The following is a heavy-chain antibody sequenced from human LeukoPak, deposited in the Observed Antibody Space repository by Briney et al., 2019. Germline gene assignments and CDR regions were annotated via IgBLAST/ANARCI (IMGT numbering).Heavy chain of an antibody. Sequence: ASVTVSCKASGYTFTSYDINWVRQATGQGLEWMGWMNPNSGNTGYAQKFQGRVTMTRNTSISTAYMELSSLRSEDTAVYYCARSHCSGGSCYDYFDYWGQGTLVTVSS. CDR3: ARSHCSGGSCYDYFDY. V-gene: IGHV1-8*01. CDR2: MNPNSGNT. J-gene: IGHJ4*02. D-gene: IGHD2-15*01. CDR1: GYTFTSYD.